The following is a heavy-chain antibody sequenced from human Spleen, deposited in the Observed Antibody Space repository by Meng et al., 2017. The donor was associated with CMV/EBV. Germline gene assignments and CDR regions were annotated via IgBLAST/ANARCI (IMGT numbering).Heavy chain of an antibody. J-gene: IGHJ6*02. CDR3: AKDTTFRPGGDYSHGLDV. CDR2: ISYDGSNK. V-gene: IGHV3-30*04. Sequence: GESLKISCAASGFTFSSYAMHWVRQAPGKGLEWVAVISYDGSNKYYADSVKGRFTISRDNSKNTLYLQMYSLRAEDTARYYCAKDTTFRPGGDYSHGLDVWGQGTTVTVSS. CDR1: GFTFSSYA. D-gene: IGHD6-6*01.